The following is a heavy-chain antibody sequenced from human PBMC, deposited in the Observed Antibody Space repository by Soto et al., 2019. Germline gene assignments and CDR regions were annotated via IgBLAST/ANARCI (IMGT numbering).Heavy chain of an antibody. CDR3: ASGGDYNYYYGMDV. CDR1: GGSISSGGYS. D-gene: IGHD4-17*01. CDR2: IYHSGST. Sequence: PSETLSLTCAVSGGSISSGGYSWGWIRQPPGKGLEWIGYIYHSGSTYYNPSLKSRVTISVDRSKNQFSLKLSSVTAADTAVYYCASGGDYNYYYGMDVWGQGTTVTVSS. J-gene: IGHJ6*02. V-gene: IGHV4-30-2*01.